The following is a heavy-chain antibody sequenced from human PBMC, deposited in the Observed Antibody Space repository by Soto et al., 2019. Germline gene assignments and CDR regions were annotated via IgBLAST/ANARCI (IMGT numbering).Heavy chain of an antibody. D-gene: IGHD1-26*01. CDR2: ISYDGSNK. CDR3: ANQGVGSYYAWWFDP. V-gene: IGHV3-30*18. Sequence: GGSLRLSCAASGFTFSSYGMHWVRQAPGKGLEWVAVISYDGSNKYYADSVKGRFTISRDNSKNTLYLQMNSLRAEDTAVYYCANQGVGSYYAWWFDPWGQGTLVTVSS. CDR1: GFTFSSYG. J-gene: IGHJ5*02.